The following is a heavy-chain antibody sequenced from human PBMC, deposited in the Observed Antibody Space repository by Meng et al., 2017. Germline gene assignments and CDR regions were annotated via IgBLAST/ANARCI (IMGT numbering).Heavy chain of an antibody. Sequence: GGSLRLSCAASGFTFSSYAMHWVRQAPGKGLEWVAVISYDGSNKYYADSVKGRFTTSRDNSKNTLYLQMNSLRAEDTAVYYCARGRARYEYFQHWGQGTLVTVSS. CDR2: ISYDGSNK. D-gene: IGHD6-6*01. V-gene: IGHV3-30*01. CDR1: GFTFSSYA. J-gene: IGHJ1*01. CDR3: ARGRARYEYFQH.